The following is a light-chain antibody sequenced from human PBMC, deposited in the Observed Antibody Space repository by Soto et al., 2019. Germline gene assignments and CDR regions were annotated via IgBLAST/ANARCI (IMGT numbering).Light chain of an antibody. CDR3: QVWDSSIDHVV. J-gene: IGLJ2*01. CDR2: YDS. V-gene: IGLV3-21*04. Sequence: SYELTQPPSVSVAPGKTARITCGGNNIGSKSVHWYQQKPDQAPVLVIYYDSDRPSGIPERFSGSNSGNTATLTISRVEAGDEADYYCQVWDSSIDHVVFGGGTKVTVL. CDR1: NIGSKS.